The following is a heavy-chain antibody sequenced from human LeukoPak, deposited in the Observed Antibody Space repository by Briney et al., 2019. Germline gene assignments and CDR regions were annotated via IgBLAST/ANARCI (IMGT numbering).Heavy chain of an antibody. D-gene: IGHD1-26*01. CDR1: GFTVSSNY. CDR2: IYSGGSI. V-gene: IGHV3-53*01. J-gene: IGHJ3*02. CDR3: AREGSAPVEGAFDI. Sequence: GGSLRLSCAASGFTVSSNYMSWVRQAPGKGLEWVSVIYSGGSIYYADSVKGRFTISRDNSKNTLYLQMNSLRAEDTAVYYCAREGSAPVEGAFDIWGQGTMVTVSS.